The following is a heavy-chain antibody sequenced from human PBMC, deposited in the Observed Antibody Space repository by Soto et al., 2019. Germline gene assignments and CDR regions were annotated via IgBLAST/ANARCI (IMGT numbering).Heavy chain of an antibody. Sequence: PAETLSLACAVSGGSFSVYYLGWIRQPPGKGLEWIGEINHSGSTNYNPSLKSRVTISVDTSKNQFSLKLSSVTAADTVVYYCAIGTSTAQEDFDVWAQGTMVTVSS. CDR1: GGSFSVYY. V-gene: IGHV4-34*01. CDR3: AIGTSTAQEDFDV. J-gene: IGHJ3*01. D-gene: IGHD2-21*02. CDR2: INHSGST.